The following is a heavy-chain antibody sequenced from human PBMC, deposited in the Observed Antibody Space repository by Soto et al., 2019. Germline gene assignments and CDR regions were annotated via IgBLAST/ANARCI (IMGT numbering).Heavy chain of an antibody. CDR1: GYTFTSYG. Sequence: ASVKVSCKASGYTFTSYGISWVRQAPGQGLEWMGWISAFNGNTYYAQKLQGRVTITRDTSASTAYMELSSLRSEDTAVYYCTRDPGSSSWYFFDYWGQGTPVTVSS. V-gene: IGHV1-18*01. CDR3: TRDPGSSSWYFFDY. J-gene: IGHJ4*02. CDR2: ISAFNGNT. D-gene: IGHD6-13*01.